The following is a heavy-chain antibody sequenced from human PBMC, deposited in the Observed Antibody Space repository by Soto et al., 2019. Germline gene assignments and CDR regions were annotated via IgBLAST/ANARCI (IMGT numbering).Heavy chain of an antibody. V-gene: IGHV4-39*01. CDR1: CGSISSGNYY. CDR3: ARLEGLATISYYFDF. Sequence: PSETLSLTCTVSCGSISSGNYYWGWIRQPPGKGLEWIGSIYYSGSTYYNPSLKSRVTISVDTSKNQFSLKLSSVTAADTAVFYCARLEGLATISYYFDFWGPGALVTVSS. CDR2: IYYSGST. J-gene: IGHJ4*02. D-gene: IGHD3-9*01.